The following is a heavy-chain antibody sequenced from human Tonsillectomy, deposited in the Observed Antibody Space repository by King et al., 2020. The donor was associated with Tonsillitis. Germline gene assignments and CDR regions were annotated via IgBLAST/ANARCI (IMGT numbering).Heavy chain of an antibody. V-gene: IGHV4-34*01. Sequence: VQLQQWGAGLLKPSETLSLTCAVYGGSFSGYYWSWIRQPPGKGLEWIGEINHSGSTNYNPSLKSRVTISVDTSKNQFSLNLSSVTAADTAVYYCARGRARYSSGWYLNYGMDVWGQGTTVTVSS. CDR3: ARGRARYSSGWYLNYGMDV. CDR2: INHSGST. J-gene: IGHJ6*02. D-gene: IGHD6-19*01. CDR1: GGSFSGYY.